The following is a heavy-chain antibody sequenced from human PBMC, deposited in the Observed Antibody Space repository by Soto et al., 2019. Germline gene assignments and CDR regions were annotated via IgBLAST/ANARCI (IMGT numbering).Heavy chain of an antibody. Sequence: SETLSLTCAVSGVFISSDAYYWSWIRQRPGKGLEWMGYMSHRGNTYYSPSLKSRLTVSVDRSRSHFFLQLTSVTAADTAVYYCGRYRFGGTWSKYDYWGQGTLVTLSS. CDR2: MSHRGNT. V-gene: IGHV4-31*11. CDR3: GRYRFGGTWSKYDY. CDR1: GVFISSDAYY. J-gene: IGHJ4*02. D-gene: IGHD3-16*02.